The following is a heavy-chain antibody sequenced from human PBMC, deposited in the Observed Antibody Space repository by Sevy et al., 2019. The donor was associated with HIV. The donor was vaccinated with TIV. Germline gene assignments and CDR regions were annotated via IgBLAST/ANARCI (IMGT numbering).Heavy chain of an antibody. Sequence: SETLSLTCTVSGGSISSGGYYWSWIRQHPGKGLEWIGYIYYSGSTYYNPSLKSRVTISVDTSKNQFSLKLSSVTAADMAVYYCARERHSQYYYDSSGSFRYYYFDYWGQGTLVTVSS. CDR2: IYYSGST. J-gene: IGHJ4*02. CDR1: GGSISSGGYY. CDR3: ARERHSQYYYDSSGSFRYYYFDY. V-gene: IGHV4-31*03. D-gene: IGHD3-22*01.